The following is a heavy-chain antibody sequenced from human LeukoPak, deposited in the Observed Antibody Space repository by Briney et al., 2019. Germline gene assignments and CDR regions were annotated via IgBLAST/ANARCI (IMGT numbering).Heavy chain of an antibody. J-gene: IGHJ3*01. CDR2: VPKSGST. CDR1: GGSISSHF. CDR3: ARDDYGVFDAFDV. V-gene: IGHV4-4*08. D-gene: IGHD3-16*01. Sequence: SETLSLTCTVSGGSISSHFWTWIRHAPGKGLEWLGYVPKSGSTNYNPSLQSRITISVDTSKNQFFLKLTSVTAADTAVYFCARDDYGVFDAFDVWGQGTVVTVSS.